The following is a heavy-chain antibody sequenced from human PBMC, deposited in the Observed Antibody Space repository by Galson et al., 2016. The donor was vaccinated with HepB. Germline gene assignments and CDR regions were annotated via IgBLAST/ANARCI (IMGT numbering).Heavy chain of an antibody. Sequence: SLRLSCASSGFTLSHYAMSWVRQGPGKGLEWVSSIRGSGGSTYYADSVKGRFTISRDNSKNTLYLQMNSLRAEDTALYYCAKDPTIVGPTAEGYWGQGTLVTVSS. CDR1: GFTLSHYA. CDR3: AKDPTIVGPTAEGY. V-gene: IGHV3-23*01. CDR2: IRGSGGST. D-gene: IGHD1-26*01. J-gene: IGHJ4*02.